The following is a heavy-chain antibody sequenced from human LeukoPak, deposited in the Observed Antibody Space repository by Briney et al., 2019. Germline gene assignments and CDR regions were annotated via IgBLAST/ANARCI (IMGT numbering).Heavy chain of an antibody. V-gene: IGHV3-30*02. J-gene: IGHJ4*02. D-gene: IGHD1-26*01. Sequence: GGSLRLSCAASGFTFSSYGMHWVRQAPGKRLEWVAFIRYDGSNKYYADSVKGRFTISRDNSKNTLYLQMNSLRAEDTAVYYCAKGLYSGSYSSGYWGQGTLVTVSS. CDR2: IRYDGSNK. CDR3: AKGLYSGSYSSGY. CDR1: GFTFSSYG.